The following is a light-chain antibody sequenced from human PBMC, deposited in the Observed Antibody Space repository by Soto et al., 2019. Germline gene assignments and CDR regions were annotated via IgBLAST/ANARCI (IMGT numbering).Light chain of an antibody. CDR1: QSVSSN. CDR2: GAS. CDR3: QQYNNWPLT. J-gene: IGKJ5*01. V-gene: IGKV3-15*01. Sequence: EIVLTQSPGTLSLSPGERATLSCRASQSVSSNLAWYQQKSGQAPRLLIYGASTRATGIPARFSGSGSGTECTLTISSLQSEDFAVYYCQQYNNWPLTFGQGTRLEIK.